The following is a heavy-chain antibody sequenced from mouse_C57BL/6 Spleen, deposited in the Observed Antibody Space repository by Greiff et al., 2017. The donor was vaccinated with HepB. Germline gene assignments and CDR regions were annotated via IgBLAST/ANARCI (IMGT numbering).Heavy chain of an antibody. CDR2: ISYSGST. CDR3: ARGATVVADWYFDV. Sequence: EVKLVESGPGMVKPSQSLSLTCTVTGYSITSGYDWHWIRHFPGNKLEWMGYISYSGSTNYNPSLKSRISITHDTSKNHFFLKLNSVTTEDTATYYCARGATVVADWYFDVWGTGTTVTVSS. CDR1: GYSITSGYD. J-gene: IGHJ1*03. D-gene: IGHD1-1*01. V-gene: IGHV3-1*01.